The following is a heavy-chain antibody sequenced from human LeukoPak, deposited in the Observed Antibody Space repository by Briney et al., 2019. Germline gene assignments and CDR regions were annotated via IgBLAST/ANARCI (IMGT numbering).Heavy chain of an antibody. CDR3: TRFYDKYGYYYFDY. CDR1: GGSMSSGDYS. V-gene: IGHV4-30-4*01. Sequence: SETLSLTCTVSGGSMSSGDYSWSWVRQPPGKGLEWIGYIHYSGTTYYNPSLKSRVTISEDTSKNQFSLKLSSVTAADTAVYYCTRFYDKYGYYYFDYWGQGALVTVPS. J-gene: IGHJ4*02. D-gene: IGHD5-24*01. CDR2: IHYSGTT.